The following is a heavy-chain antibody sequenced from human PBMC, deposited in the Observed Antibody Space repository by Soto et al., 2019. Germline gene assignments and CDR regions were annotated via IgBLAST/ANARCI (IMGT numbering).Heavy chain of an antibody. Sequence: GGALRLSCAASVFTFSSYSMNWVRQAPGKGLEWVSSISSSSSYIYYADSVKGRFTISRDNAKNSLYLQMNSLRAEDTAVYYCARELRSYYYYGMDVWGQGTTVTVSS. V-gene: IGHV3-21*01. CDR1: VFTFSSYS. CDR3: ARELRSYYYYGMDV. D-gene: IGHD4-17*01. J-gene: IGHJ6*02. CDR2: ISSSSSYI.